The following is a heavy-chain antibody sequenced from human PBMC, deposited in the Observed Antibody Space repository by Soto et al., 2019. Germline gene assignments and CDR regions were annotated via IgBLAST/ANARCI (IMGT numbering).Heavy chain of an antibody. CDR2: INHSGST. V-gene: IGHV4-34*01. Sequence: ASETLSLTCAGHGGTFSGYYCCCIRQPPGKGLEWIGEINHSGSTHSNPSLKSRVTISVDTSKNQFSLKLSSVTAADTAVYYCARLDVLRLLEGSALDYYYYMDVWGKGTTVTVSS. D-gene: IGHD3-3*01. CDR1: GGTFSGYY. CDR3: ARLDVLRLLEGSALDYYYYMDV. J-gene: IGHJ6*03.